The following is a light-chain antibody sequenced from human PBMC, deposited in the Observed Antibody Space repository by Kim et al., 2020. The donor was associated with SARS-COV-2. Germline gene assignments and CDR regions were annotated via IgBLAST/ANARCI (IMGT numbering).Light chain of an antibody. CDR1: QSVSSRY. CDR2: GAS. J-gene: IGKJ3*01. CDR3: QKYGYAPRG. Sequence: EIVLTQSPGTLSLSPGDRATLSCRASQSVSSRYLAWYQQKPGQAPRLLVFGASSRATDIPDRFSGSGSGTDFTLTISRLEPEDFAMYYCQKYGYAPRGFGPGTKGDIK. V-gene: IGKV3-20*01.